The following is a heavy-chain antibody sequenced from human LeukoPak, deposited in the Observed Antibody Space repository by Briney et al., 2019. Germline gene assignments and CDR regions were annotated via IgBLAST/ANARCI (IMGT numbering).Heavy chain of an antibody. CDR2: VNQSGST. D-gene: IGHD3-16*02. CDR3: AGAHYVWGSYRSTNFDH. CDR1: GVSFSDYY. Sequence: SETLSLTCAVYGVSFSDYYWSWVRQPPGKGLELVGEVNQSGSTNYNPSLKSRVTMSVDTSKNQFSLKLTSVTAADTAVYYCAGAHYVWGSYRSTNFDHWGQGTLVTVSS. J-gene: IGHJ4*02. V-gene: IGHV4-34*01.